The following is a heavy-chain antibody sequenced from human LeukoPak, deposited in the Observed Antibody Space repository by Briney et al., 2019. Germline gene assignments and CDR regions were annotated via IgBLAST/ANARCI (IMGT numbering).Heavy chain of an antibody. CDR2: IYYSGST. D-gene: IGHD2-2*01. V-gene: IGHV4-59*12. CDR3: ARDFCSTTSCHFDY. CDR1: GDSISSYY. Sequence: SETLSLTCTVSGDSISSYYWSWIRQPPGKGLEWIGYIYYSGSTNYNPSLKSRVTISVDTSKNQFSLMLSSVTAADTAVYYCARDFCSTTSCHFDYWGQGTLITVSS. J-gene: IGHJ4*02.